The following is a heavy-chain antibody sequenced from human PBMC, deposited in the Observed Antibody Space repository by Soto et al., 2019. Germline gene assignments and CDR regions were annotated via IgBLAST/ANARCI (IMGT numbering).Heavy chain of an antibody. D-gene: IGHD1-26*01. CDR3: ARDLVGATTEYFQH. CDR1: GFTVSSNY. Sequence: EVQLVESGGGLVQPGGSLRLSCAASGFTVSSNYMSWVRQALGKGLEWVSVIYSGGGTYYADSVKGRFTISRDNSKNTLYLQMNSLRAEDTAVYYCARDLVGATTEYFQHWGQGTLVNVSS. J-gene: IGHJ1*01. CDR2: IYSGGGT. V-gene: IGHV3-66*01.